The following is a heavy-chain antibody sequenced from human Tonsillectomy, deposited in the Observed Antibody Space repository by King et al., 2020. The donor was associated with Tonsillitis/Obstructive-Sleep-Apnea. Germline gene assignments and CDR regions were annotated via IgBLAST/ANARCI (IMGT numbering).Heavy chain of an antibody. V-gene: IGHV3-33*01. Sequence: VQLVESGGGVVQPGNSLTISCAASGFSLRTYGMHWVRQAPGKGLEWVAVLWYDGTNKYYADSVKGRFTVSRDNSKNTLYLQMNSLRAEETAVYYCARDQLSSDNHADYWGQGTLVTVSS. D-gene: IGHD2-15*01. CDR3: ARDQLSSDNHADY. CDR1: GFSLRTYG. J-gene: IGHJ4*02. CDR2: LWYDGTNK.